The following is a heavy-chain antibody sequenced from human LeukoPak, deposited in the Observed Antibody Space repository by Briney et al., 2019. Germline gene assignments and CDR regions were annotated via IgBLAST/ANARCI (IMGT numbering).Heavy chain of an antibody. J-gene: IGHJ5*02. Sequence: SETLSLTCTVSGGSISRYYWSWIRQPPGKGLEWIGYIYYSGSTNYNPSLKSRVTISVDTSKNQFSLKLSSVTAADTAVYYCAREITMVRGAPFDPWGQGTLVTVSS. CDR2: IYYSGST. CDR1: GGSISRYY. D-gene: IGHD3-10*01. CDR3: AREITMVRGAPFDP. V-gene: IGHV4-59*01.